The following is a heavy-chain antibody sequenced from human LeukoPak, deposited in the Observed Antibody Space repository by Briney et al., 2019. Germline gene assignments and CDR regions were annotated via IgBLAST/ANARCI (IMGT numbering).Heavy chain of an antibody. J-gene: IGHJ4*02. D-gene: IGHD3-22*01. Sequence: TGGSLRLSCAASGFTFSSYSMNWVRQAPGKGLEWVSSISSSSSYIYYADSVKGRFTISRDNSKNTLYLQMNSLRAEDTAVYYCAKEDSAYYHSSGYYGYFDYWGQGTLVTVSS. CDR2: ISSSSSYI. CDR1: GFTFSSYS. V-gene: IGHV3-21*04. CDR3: AKEDSAYYHSSGYYGYFDY.